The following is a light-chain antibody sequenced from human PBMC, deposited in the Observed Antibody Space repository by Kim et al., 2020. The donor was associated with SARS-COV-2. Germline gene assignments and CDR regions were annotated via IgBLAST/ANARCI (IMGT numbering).Light chain of an antibody. V-gene: IGLV2-11*03. J-gene: IGLJ3*02. CDR3: CSYAGSYTWV. Sequence: GQSVPIACTRTSSDGGGYNYVSWYQQHPGKAPKLMIYDVTKRPSGVPDRFSGSKSGNTASLTISGLQTEDEADYSCCSYAGSYTWVFGGGTQLTVL. CDR1: SSDGGGYNY. CDR2: DVT.